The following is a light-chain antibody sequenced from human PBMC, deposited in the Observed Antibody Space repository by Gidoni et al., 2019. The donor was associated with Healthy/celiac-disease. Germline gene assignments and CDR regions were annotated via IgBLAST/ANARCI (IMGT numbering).Light chain of an antibody. J-gene: IGLJ2*01. CDR1: CSNIGAGYD. CDR3: QSYDSSLRNVV. V-gene: IGLV1-40*01. Sequence: QSVLTQPPSVSGAPGQRVTIYCTGSCSNIGAGYDVHWYQPLPGTAPKILIYGNTQRPSGVPDRCSGSKAGTSASLASTGLQAEDEADYYCQSYDSSLRNVVFGGGTKLTVL. CDR2: GNT.